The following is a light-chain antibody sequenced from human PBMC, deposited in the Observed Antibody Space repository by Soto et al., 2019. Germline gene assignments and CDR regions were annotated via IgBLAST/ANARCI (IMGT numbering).Light chain of an antibody. J-gene: IGLJ1*01. CDR2: ENN. V-gene: IGLV1-51*02. Sequence: QSALTQPPSVSAAPGQKVTISCSGSSSNIGNNYVSWYQQLPGTAPKLLIYENNKRPSGIPDRFSGSESGTSATLGITGLQTGDEADYYCGAWDSSLSAYVFGTGTKVTVL. CDR3: GAWDSSLSAYV. CDR1: SSNIGNNY.